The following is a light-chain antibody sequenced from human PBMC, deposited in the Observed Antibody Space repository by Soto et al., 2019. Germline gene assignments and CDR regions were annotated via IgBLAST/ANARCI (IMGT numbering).Light chain of an antibody. CDR3: QQYNRWPRT. J-gene: IGKJ1*01. CDR1: QSISSN. V-gene: IGKV3-15*01. CDR2: GAS. Sequence: EIVMTQSPATLSVSPGERATLSCRASQSISSNLAWYQQKPGQAPRLLIYGASTRATGIPASFSGSGSGTEFTLTISSLQSEDFAVYYCQQYNRWPRTFGQGTKVEFK.